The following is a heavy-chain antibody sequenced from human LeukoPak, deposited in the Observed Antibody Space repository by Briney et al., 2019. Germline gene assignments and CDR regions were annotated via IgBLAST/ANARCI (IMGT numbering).Heavy chain of an antibody. Sequence: GGSLRLSCAASGFTFSGSAMHWVRQASGKGLEWVGRIRSKANSYATAYAASVKGRFTISRDDSKNTAYLQMNSLKTEDTAVYYCTRRSGDPLASYYYYMDVWGKGTTVTVSS. D-gene: IGHD3-10*01. V-gene: IGHV3-73*01. CDR3: TRRSGDPLASYYYYMDV. CDR1: GFTFSGSA. J-gene: IGHJ6*03. CDR2: IRSKANSYAT.